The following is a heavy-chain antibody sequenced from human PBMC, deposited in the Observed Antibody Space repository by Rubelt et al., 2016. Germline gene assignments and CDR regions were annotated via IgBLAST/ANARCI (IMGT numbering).Heavy chain of an antibody. J-gene: IGHJ4*02. CDR2: INHSGSP. V-gene: IGHV4-34*01. CDR3: ARDSCSGRGGGSCYSDY. D-gene: IGHD2-15*01. CDR1: GGSFSGYY. Sequence: QVQLQQWGAGLLKPSETLSLTCAVYGGSFSGYYWSWIRQPPGKGLEWIGEINHSGSPNYNPSLKSRVTISVDTSKNQFSLKLSSVTAADTAVYYCARDSCSGRGGGSCYSDYWGQGTLVTVSS.